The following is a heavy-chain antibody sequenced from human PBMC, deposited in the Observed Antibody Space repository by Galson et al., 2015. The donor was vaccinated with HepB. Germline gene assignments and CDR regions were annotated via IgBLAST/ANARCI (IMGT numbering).Heavy chain of an antibody. CDR3: AKGLKYYYESSRHYRESDAFDI. J-gene: IGHJ3*02. V-gene: IGHV3-30*18. D-gene: IGHD3-22*01. CDR1: GFTFSRYD. CDR2: VSFDGSNK. Sequence: SLRLSCAASGFTFSRYDMHWVRQAPGKGPEWVAVVSFDGSNKYYVDSVKGRFTISRDNSKNTLYLQMNSLRAEDTAVYYCAKGLKYYYESSRHYRESDAFDIWGQGTMVTVSS.